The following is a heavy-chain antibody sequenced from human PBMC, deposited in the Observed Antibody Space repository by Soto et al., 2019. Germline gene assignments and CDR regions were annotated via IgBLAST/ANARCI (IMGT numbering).Heavy chain of an antibody. D-gene: IGHD3-10*01. J-gene: IGHJ4*02. CDR3: ARGELLWFGELLR. CDR1: GYTFTSYE. V-gene: IGHV1-8*01. CDR2: MNPNSGDT. Sequence: QVQLVQSEAEVKKPGASVKVSCKASGYTFTSYEINWVREATGQGLEWMGWMNPNSGDTGYAQKFQGKVTMTRNTSIRTAYMELSSLRSDDTAVDYCARGELLWFGELLRWGQGTLVTVSS.